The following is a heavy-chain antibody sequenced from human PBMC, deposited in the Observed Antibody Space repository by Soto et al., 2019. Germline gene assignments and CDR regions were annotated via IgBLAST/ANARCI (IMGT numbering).Heavy chain of an antibody. CDR1: GFTFSSYS. D-gene: IGHD2-2*02. J-gene: IGHJ3*02. CDR2: ISSTSSPI. CDR3: LRAGRRYTKDEVLEI. Sequence: EFQLVDSGGGLVRPGGSLRLSCADSGFTFSSYSMNWVRQAPGKGLEWVSSISSTSSPIFYAASVEGRFTISRDNAKRTLYLQMNSLRVEDTAVYYCLRAGRRYTKDEVLEIWGPGTMVTVSS. V-gene: IGHV3-21*01.